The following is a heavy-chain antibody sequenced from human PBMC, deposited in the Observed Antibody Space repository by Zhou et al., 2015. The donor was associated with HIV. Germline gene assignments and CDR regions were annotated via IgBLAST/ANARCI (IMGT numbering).Heavy chain of an antibody. Sequence: QVQLVQSGAEVKKPGSSVKVSCKASGGTFRSDGISWVRQAPGQGLEWMGGIIPMFGTANYAQKFQGRVTITADKSTSTAYMELSSLRSEDTAVYYCARGEGYGPLGYYGMDVWGQGTTVTVSS. J-gene: IGHJ6*02. D-gene: IGHD4-17*01. CDR3: ARGEGYGPLGYYGMDV. CDR2: IIPMFGTA. CDR1: GGTFRSDG. V-gene: IGHV1-69*06.